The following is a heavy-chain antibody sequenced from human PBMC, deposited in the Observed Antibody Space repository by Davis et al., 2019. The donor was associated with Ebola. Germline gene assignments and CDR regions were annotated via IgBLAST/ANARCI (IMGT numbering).Heavy chain of an antibody. J-gene: IGHJ4*02. CDR2: INAGNGNT. V-gene: IGHV1-3*01. D-gene: IGHD3-9*01. Sequence: AASVTVSCKASGYTFTSYAMHWVRQAPGQRLEWMGWINAGNGNTNYAQNLQGRVTMTTDTSTSTAYMELRSLRSDDTAVYYCARGGFLDYDILTAYYPYDYWGQGTLVTVSS. CDR3: ARGGFLDYDILTAYYPYDY. CDR1: GYTFTSYA.